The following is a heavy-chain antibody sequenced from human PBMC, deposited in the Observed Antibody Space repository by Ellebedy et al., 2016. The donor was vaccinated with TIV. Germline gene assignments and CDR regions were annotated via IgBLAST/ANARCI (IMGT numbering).Heavy chain of an antibody. Sequence: PGGSLRLSCAASGFTLTTSWMRWFRQAPGQGLEWAANMNGDGNERYYVDSVEGRFTISRDNTRNSLYLQMNSLRADDTAVYYCTKDGSGTMNFWGQGTLVTISS. V-gene: IGHV3-7*01. J-gene: IGHJ4*02. D-gene: IGHD1-1*01. CDR3: TKDGSGTMNF. CDR1: GFTLTTSW. CDR2: MNGDGNER.